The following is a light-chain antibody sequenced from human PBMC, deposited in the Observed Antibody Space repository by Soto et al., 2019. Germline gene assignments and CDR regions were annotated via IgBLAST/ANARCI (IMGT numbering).Light chain of an antibody. CDR2: GVS. CDR3: QQYDKWPRT. V-gene: IGKV3-20*01. J-gene: IGKJ1*01. CDR1: QSVRSGY. Sequence: EIVLTQSPGTLSLSPGERATLSCRASQSVRSGYLAWYQQKPGQAPRLLIYGVSSRATGIPDGFSGSGSGTDFTLTISRLEPEDFAVYYCQQYDKWPRTFGQGTKVDIK.